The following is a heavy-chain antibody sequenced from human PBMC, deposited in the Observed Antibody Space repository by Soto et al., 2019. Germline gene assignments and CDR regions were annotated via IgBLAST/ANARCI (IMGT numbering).Heavy chain of an antibody. Sequence: GGSLRLSCAAPGFTFSSYWMHWVRQVPGKGLLWVSRIDEYGSTINYADSVKGRFTISRDNARNTLYLEMNSLRAEDMALYYCTRDIGGKGAYWGPGTLVAVSS. J-gene: IGHJ4*02. CDR1: GFTFSSYW. D-gene: IGHD3-10*01. V-gene: IGHV3-74*01. CDR3: TRDIGGKGAY. CDR2: IDEYGSTI.